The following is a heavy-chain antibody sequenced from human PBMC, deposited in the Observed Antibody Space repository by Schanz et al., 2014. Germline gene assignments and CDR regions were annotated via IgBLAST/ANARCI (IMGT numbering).Heavy chain of an antibody. D-gene: IGHD2-15*01. Sequence: EVQLLESGGGLVQPGGSLRLSCAASGFTFSSYAMSWVRQAPGKGLEYVSAITRSGGGTYYSDSVKGRFTISRDNSENTLYLQMNSLSADDTAVFYCAKGMGYCSGGTCYDYYYYGLDVWGQGTTVTVSS. CDR1: GFTFSSYA. CDR2: ITRSGGGT. CDR3: AKGMGYCSGGTCYDYYYYGLDV. V-gene: IGHV3-23*01. J-gene: IGHJ6*02.